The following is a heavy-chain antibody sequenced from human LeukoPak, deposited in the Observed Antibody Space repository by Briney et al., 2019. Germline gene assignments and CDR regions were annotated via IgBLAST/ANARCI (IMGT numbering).Heavy chain of an antibody. CDR3: ARGYSIPY. CDR2: IYYSGST. V-gene: IGHV4-39*07. J-gene: IGHJ4*02. D-gene: IGHD6-13*01. CDR1: GGSISSSSYY. Sequence: SETLSLTCTVSGGSISSSSYYWGWIRQPPGKGLEWIGSIYYSGSTYYNPSLKSRVAISVDTSKNQFSLKLSSVTAADTAVYYCARGYSIPYWGQGTLVTVSS.